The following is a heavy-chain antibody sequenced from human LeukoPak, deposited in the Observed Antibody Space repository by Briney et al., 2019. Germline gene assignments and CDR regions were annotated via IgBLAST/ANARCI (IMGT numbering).Heavy chain of an antibody. J-gene: IGHJ4*02. Sequence: RTGGSLRLSCAASGFTFSADSMNWVRQAPGKGLEWVSYISSSGSKIDYADSVKGRFTISRDNAKNSLYLQMNSLRAEDTAVYYCARDHQGFGESIDYWGQGTLVTVSS. V-gene: IGHV3-21*05. CDR2: ISSSGSKI. CDR1: GFTFSADS. CDR3: ARDHQGFGESIDY. D-gene: IGHD3-10*01.